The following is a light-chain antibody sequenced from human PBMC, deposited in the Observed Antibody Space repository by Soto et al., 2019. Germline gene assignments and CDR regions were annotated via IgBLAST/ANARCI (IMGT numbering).Light chain of an antibody. V-gene: IGKV3-11*01. CDR3: QQRGKWPST. Sequence: EIVLTHSPSALSVSPGERATLSCMAIQSVSSYLAWYQQKPGQAPRLLIYDASNRATGIPARFSGSGSATDFSLTITSLQPEDFGVYYCQQRGKWPSTFGPGTKVDIK. CDR2: DAS. CDR1: QSVSSY. J-gene: IGKJ2*02.